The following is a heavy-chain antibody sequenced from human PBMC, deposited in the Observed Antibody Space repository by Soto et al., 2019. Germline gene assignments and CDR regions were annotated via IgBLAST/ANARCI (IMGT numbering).Heavy chain of an antibody. D-gene: IGHD2-15*01. J-gene: IGHJ6*02. CDR2: ISGSGGST. V-gene: IGHV3-23*01. CDR3: ARGSAGFVGGYHYGMDV. CDR1: GFTFSSYA. Sequence: TGGSLRLSCAASGFTFSSYAMSWVRQAPGKGLEWVSAISGSGGSTYYADSVKGRFTISRDNSKNTLYLQMNSLRAEDTAVYYCARGSAGFVGGYHYGMDVWGQGTTVTVSS.